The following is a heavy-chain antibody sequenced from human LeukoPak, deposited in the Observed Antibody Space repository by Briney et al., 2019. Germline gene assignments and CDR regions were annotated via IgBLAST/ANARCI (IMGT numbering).Heavy chain of an antibody. CDR2: ITSCGVTP. D-gene: IGHD3-22*01. V-gene: IGHV3-23*01. CDR3: ARARNNYDSSGFSALDY. CDR1: GFTFSTFA. Sequence: PGGSLRLSCAASGFTFSTFAMSWVRQAPGKGLEWVSYITSCGVTPYADSVKGRFTISRDNSKNTLYLQMNSLRAEDTAVYYCARARNNYDSSGFSALDYWGQGTLVTVSS. J-gene: IGHJ4*02.